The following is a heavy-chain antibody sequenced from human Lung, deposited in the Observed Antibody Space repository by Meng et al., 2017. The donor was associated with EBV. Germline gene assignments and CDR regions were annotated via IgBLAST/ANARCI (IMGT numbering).Heavy chain of an antibody. CDR2: INHSGST. Sequence: HVQVNQCGGGLLNPLETLPLPCASAVGAFSCSYGRGSRPPRRKGLEWMGKINHSGSTNYNPSIKSRVTISVDTSKNQFSLKLSSVTAADTAVYYCARGGWSSSWGNWGQGTLVTVSS. J-gene: IGHJ4*02. D-gene: IGHD6-13*01. CDR1: VGAFSCSY. V-gene: IGHV4-34*01. CDR3: ARGGWSSSWGN.